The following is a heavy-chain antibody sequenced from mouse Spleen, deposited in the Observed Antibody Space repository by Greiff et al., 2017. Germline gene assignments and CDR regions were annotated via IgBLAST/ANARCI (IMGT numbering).Heavy chain of an antibody. V-gene: IGHV5-9*02. CDR1: GFAFSSYD. CDR3: ARRFRGLGSFDY. D-gene: IGHD3-3*01. Sequence: EVHLVESGGGLVKPGGSLKLSCAASGFAFSSYDMSWVRQTPEKRLEWVATISSGGSYTYYPDSVKGRFTISRDNARNTLYLQMSSLRSEDTALYYCARRFRGLGSFDYWGQGTTLTVSS. J-gene: IGHJ2*01. CDR2: ISSGGSYT.